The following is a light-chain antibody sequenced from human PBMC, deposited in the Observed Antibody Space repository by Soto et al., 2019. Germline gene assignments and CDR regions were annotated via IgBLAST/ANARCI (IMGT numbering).Light chain of an antibody. CDR1: QSLLHSNGYNY. CDR3: MQALQSPCT. V-gene: IGKV2-28*01. CDR2: LGS. J-gene: IGKJ1*01. Sequence: LSLSVTPGQPASISCRSSQSLLHSNGYNYLDWYLQKPGQSPQLLIYLGSNRASGVPDRFSGSGSGTDFTLKISRVEAEDVGVYYCMQALQSPCTFGQGTKVDIK.